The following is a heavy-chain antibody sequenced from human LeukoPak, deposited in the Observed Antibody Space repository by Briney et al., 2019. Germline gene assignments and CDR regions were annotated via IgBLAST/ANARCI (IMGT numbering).Heavy chain of an antibody. CDR1: GFTFSSYA. Sequence: GGSLRLSCAASGFTFSSYAMSWVRQAPGKGLEWVSAISGSGGSTYYADSVKGRFTISRDNSKNTLYLQMNSLRAEDTAVYYCARGSIQLWLVAKYYFDYWGQGTLVTVSS. V-gene: IGHV3-23*01. J-gene: IGHJ4*02. D-gene: IGHD5-18*01. CDR2: ISGSGGST. CDR3: ARGSIQLWLVAKYYFDY.